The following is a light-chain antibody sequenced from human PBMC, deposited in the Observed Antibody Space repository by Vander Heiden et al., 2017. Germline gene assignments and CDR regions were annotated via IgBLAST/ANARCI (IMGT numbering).Light chain of an antibody. Sequence: QSVLTQPPSVSRAPGQKVTISCTGSSSNIGAGYDVHWYQQLPGTAPKLLIYGNSHRHSGVPDRFSGSKSGTSASLAIPGIQAEDEADYYCQSYDSSLSVYVVFGGGTKLTVL. V-gene: IGLV1-40*01. J-gene: IGLJ2*01. CDR3: QSYDSSLSVYVV. CDR1: SSNIGAGYD. CDR2: GNS.